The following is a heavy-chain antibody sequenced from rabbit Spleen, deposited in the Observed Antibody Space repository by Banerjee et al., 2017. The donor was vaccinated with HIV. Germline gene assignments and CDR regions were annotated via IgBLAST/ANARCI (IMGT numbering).Heavy chain of an antibody. CDR3: ARNINSYYTGL. Sequence: QSLEESGGDLVKPEGSLTLTCTASGFSFSSGYMCWVRQAPGKGLEWIGCIYGGSSGSTHYASWAKGRFTISKTSSTTVTLQMTSLTAADTATYFCARNINSYYTGLWGPGTLVTVS. CDR2: IYGGSSGST. V-gene: IGHV1S40*01. D-gene: IGHD8-1*01. CDR1: GFSFSSGY. J-gene: IGHJ4*01.